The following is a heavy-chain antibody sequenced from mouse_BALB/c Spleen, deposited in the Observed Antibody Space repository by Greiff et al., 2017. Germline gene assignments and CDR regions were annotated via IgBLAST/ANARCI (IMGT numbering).Heavy chain of an antibody. D-gene: IGHD1-1*01. V-gene: IGHV3-8*02. CDR3: ARSNYGSSPYYYDY. CDR1: GDSITSGY. J-gene: IGHJ2*01. CDR2: ISYSGST. Sequence: EVQRVESGPSLVKPSQTLSLTCSVTGDSITSGYWNWIRKFPGNKLEYMGYISYSGSTYYNPSLKSRISITRDTSKNQYYLQLNSVTTEDTATYYCARSNYGSSPYYYDYWGEGTTLTVAS.